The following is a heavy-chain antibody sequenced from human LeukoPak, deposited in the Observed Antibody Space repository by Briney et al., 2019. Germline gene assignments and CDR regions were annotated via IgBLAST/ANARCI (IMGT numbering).Heavy chain of an antibody. D-gene: IGHD3-3*01. J-gene: IGHJ4*02. CDR1: GGSISSDSYY. CDR3: ARSYDTNFDY. CDR2: IYFSGST. V-gene: IGHV4-61*01. Sequence: PSETLSLTCTVSGGSISSDSYYWSWIRQPPGKGLEWIGYIYFSGSTSYNPSLKSRVTISVDRSKNQFSLKLSSVAAADTAVYYCARSYDTNFDYWGQGTLVTVSS.